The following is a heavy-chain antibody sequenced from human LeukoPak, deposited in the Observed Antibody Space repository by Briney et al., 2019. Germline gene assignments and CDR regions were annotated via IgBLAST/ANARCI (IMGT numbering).Heavy chain of an antibody. V-gene: IGHV4-59*01. CDR1: GGSISSYY. J-gene: IGHJ3*02. Sequence: PSETLSLTCTVSGGSISSYYWSWIRQPPGKGLEWIGYIYYSGSTNYNPSLKSRVTISVDTSKNQFSLKLSSVTAADTAVYYCARVLMIVDNDAFDIWGQGTMVTVSS. D-gene: IGHD3-22*01. CDR3: ARVLMIVDNDAFDI. CDR2: IYYSGST.